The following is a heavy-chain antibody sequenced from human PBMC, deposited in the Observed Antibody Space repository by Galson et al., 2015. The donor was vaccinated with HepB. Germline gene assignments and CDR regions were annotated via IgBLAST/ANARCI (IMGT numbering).Heavy chain of an antibody. CDR2: ISSSSSYI. Sequence: SLRLSCAASGFTFSSYSMNWVRQAPGKGLEWVSSISSSSSYIYYADSVKGRFTISRDNAKDSLYLQMNSLRAEDTAVYYCAREYCSTTSCPIDYWGQGTLVTVSS. D-gene: IGHD2-2*01. J-gene: IGHJ4*02. CDR1: GFTFSSYS. CDR3: AREYCSTTSCPIDY. V-gene: IGHV3-21*04.